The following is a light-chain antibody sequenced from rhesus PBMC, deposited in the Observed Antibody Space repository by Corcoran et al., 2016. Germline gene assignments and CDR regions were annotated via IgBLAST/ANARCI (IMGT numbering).Light chain of an antibody. Sequence: DIQMTQSPSSLSASVGDRVTITCRASQGITNDLAWYQQKPGEPPKLLSYEASSLQSGIPSPFSGSGSGTDCTLTISSLQSEDFATSYCQHYYSTPLTFGGGTKVEIK. CDR3: QHYYSTPLT. V-gene: IGKV1-25*01. CDR2: EAS. J-gene: IGKJ4*01. CDR1: QGITND.